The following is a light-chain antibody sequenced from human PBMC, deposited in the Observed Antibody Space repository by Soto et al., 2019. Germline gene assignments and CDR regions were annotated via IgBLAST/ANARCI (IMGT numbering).Light chain of an antibody. V-gene: IGLV2-14*01. CDR3: SSYTSSSTVV. J-gene: IGLJ2*01. CDR2: DVS. Sequence: QSALTQPASVSGYPGKSFTISCTGTSSDVGGYNYVSWYQQHPGKAPKLMIYDVSNRPSAVSNRFSGSKSGNTASLTISGLQAEDEADYYCSSYTSSSTVVFGGGTKLNVL. CDR1: SSDVGGYNY.